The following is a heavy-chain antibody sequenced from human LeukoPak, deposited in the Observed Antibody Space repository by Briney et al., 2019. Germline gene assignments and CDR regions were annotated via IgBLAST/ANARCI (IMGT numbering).Heavy chain of an antibody. CDR3: ARGLWSYGSGSYYPNRRFDR. D-gene: IGHD3-10*01. J-gene: IGHJ5*01. V-gene: IGHV3-7*04. CDR1: GFTFRNYS. CDR2: IKQDGSEK. Sequence: GGSLRLSCAASGFTFRNYSLSWVRQAPGKGLEWVANIKQDGSEKYYVDSVKGRFTISRDNAKNSLYLQMNSLRAEDTAVYYCARGLWSYGSGSYYPNRRFDRCGQGTLVTVSS.